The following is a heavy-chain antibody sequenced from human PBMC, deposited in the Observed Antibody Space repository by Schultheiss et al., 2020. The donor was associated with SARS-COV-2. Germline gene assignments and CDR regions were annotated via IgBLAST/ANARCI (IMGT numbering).Heavy chain of an antibody. Sequence: GGSLRLSCAASGFTFSSYAMHWVRQAPGKGLEWVAVIWYDGSNKYYADSVKGRFTISRDNSKNTLYLQMNSLRAEDTAVYYCARERVVVPAAGKNPGLYFDYWGQGTLVTVSS. V-gene: IGHV3-33*08. CDR1: GFTFSSYA. CDR2: IWYDGSNK. D-gene: IGHD2-2*01. CDR3: ARERVVVPAAGKNPGLYFDY. J-gene: IGHJ4*02.